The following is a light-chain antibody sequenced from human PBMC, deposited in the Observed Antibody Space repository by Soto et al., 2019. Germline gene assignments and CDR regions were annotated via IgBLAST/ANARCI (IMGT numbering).Light chain of an antibody. Sequence: QPVLTQPPSASASLGASVTLTCTLSSGYSNYKVDWYQQRPGKGTRFVMRVGTGGIVGSKGDGIPDRFSVLGSGLNRYLTIKNIQEEDESDYHCGADHGSGSSFAVVFGGGTQLTVL. CDR2: VGTGGIVG. V-gene: IGLV9-49*01. J-gene: IGLJ2*01. CDR3: GADHGSGSSFAVV. CDR1: SGYSNYK.